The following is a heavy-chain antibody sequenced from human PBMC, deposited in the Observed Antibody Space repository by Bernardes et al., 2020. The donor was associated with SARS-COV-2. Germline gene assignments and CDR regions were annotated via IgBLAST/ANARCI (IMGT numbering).Heavy chain of an antibody. CDR2: ISASNGTT. Sequence: ASVKVSCKASGYTFTSYGISWVRQAPGQGLEWMGWISASNGTTTYAQKLQGRVTMTTDTSTSTAYMELRSLRSDDTAVYYCARSSSWDEYYYYYGMDVWGQGTTVTVSS. V-gene: IGHV1-18*01. D-gene: IGHD6-6*01. CDR1: GYTFTSYG. J-gene: IGHJ6*02. CDR3: ARSSSWDEYYYYYGMDV.